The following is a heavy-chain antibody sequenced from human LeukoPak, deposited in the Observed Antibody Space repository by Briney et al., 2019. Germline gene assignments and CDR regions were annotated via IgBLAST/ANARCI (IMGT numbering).Heavy chain of an antibody. J-gene: IGHJ3*02. D-gene: IGHD3-22*01. CDR2: IRRDGSET. CDR1: GFTFSNYW. V-gene: IGHV3-7*01. Sequence: GGSLTLSCAASGFTFSNYWMTWVRRAPGKGLEWVANIRRDGSETHYVDSVMGRFTISRDNAKNSLYLQMNSLSAEDTAVYYSARDDTHYGSSGSFYDAFDIWGQGTMVTVSS. CDR3: ARDDTHYGSSGSFYDAFDI.